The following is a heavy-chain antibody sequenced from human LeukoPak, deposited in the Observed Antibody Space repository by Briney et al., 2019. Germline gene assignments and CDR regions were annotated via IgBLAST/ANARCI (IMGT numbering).Heavy chain of an antibody. J-gene: IGHJ4*02. CDR3: AKVRSGDIAAALNY. Sequence: GGSLRLSCAASGFTFSSYAMNWVRQAPGKGLEWVSGISGSGDNTYYADSVKGRFTISRDNAKNTLFLQMNSLRAEDTAVYYCAKVRSGDIAAALNYWGQGTLVPVSS. D-gene: IGHD6-25*01. V-gene: IGHV3-23*01. CDR1: GFTFSSYA. CDR2: ISGSGDNT.